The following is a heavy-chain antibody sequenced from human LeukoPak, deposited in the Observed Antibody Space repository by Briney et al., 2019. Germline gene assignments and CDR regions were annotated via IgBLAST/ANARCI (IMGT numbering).Heavy chain of an antibody. V-gene: IGHV1-69*01. CDR2: IIPIFGTA. CDR3: ARDLGRRFLEWSLDY. CDR1: GGTFSSYA. J-gene: IGHJ4*02. D-gene: IGHD3-3*01. Sequence: SVKVSCKASGGTFSSYAISWVRQAPGQGLEWMGGIIPIFGTANYAQKFQGRVTITADESTSTAYMELSSLRSEDTAVYYCARDLGRRFLEWSLDYWGQGTLVTVSS.